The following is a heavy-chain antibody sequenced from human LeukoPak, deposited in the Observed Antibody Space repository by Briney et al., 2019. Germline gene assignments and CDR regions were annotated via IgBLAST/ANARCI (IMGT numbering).Heavy chain of an antibody. V-gene: IGHV5-51*01. J-gene: IGHJ3*02. CDR3: ARQKDYDIYAFDI. D-gene: IGHD3-9*01. CDR1: GYSFTSYW. CDR2: IYPGDSDT. Sequence: GEPLKISCKGSGYSFTSYWIGWVRQMPGKGLEWMGIIYPGDSDTRYSPSFQGQVTISADKSIRTAYLQWSSLKASDTAMYYCARQKDYDIYAFDIWGQGTMVTVSS.